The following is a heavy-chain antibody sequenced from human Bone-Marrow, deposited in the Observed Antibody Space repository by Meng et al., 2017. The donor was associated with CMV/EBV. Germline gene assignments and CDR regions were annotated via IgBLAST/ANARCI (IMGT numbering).Heavy chain of an antibody. CDR1: GYTFTGYY. V-gene: IGHV1-2*02. CDR2: INPNSGGT. D-gene: IGHD3-22*01. J-gene: IGHJ3*02. Sequence: ASVKVSCKASGYTFTGYYMHWVRQAPGQGLEWMGWINPNSGGTNYAQKFQGRVTMTRDTSISTAYMELSRLRSDDTAVYYCARANPYYYDSSAPEGGAFDIWAQGPMVTVSS. CDR3: ARANPYYYDSSAPEGGAFDI.